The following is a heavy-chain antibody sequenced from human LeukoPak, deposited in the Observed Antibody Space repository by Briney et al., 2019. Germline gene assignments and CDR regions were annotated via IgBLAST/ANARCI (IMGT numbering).Heavy chain of an antibody. CDR3: ARDKYCSSTSCYEGAYYYYGMDV. Sequence: SETLSLTCAVYGGSFSGYYWSWIRQPPGKGLEWVGEINHSGSTNYNPSLKSRVTITVDTSKNQFSLKLSSVTAAGTAVYYCARDKYCSSTSCYEGAYYYYGMDVWGQGTTVTVSS. CDR2: INHSGST. D-gene: IGHD2-2*01. V-gene: IGHV4-34*01. CDR1: GGSFSGYY. J-gene: IGHJ6*02.